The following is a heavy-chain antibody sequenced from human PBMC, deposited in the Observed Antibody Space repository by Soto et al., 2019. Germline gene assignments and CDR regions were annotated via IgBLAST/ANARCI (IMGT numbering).Heavy chain of an antibody. D-gene: IGHD1-1*01. CDR1: GLSLSDYW. CDR3: GRVDWNAGAD. V-gene: IGHV3-74*01. Sequence: VRLAESGGGLVQPGGSLRLSCVASGLSLSDYWIHWVRQAPGKGLIWVSGIRSGGDTDYADSVKGRFTISRDNAKNTVYLQMNNLRADDTAVYYCGRVDWNAGADWGQGTLVTVSS. J-gene: IGHJ4*02. CDR2: IRSGGDT.